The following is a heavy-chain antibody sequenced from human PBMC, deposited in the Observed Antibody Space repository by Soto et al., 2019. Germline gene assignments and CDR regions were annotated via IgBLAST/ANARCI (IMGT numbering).Heavy chain of an antibody. J-gene: IGHJ6*02. Sequence: QLRLVQSGAEVKKPGSSVKVSCRASGDTFSSHTISWVRQAPGQGLEWMGGIIPLYGTANYAQKFQGRVTLTADESTSTVYMDLRSLRSEDTGVYYCAREGVGQQTGYHLYYYGMDVWGQGTAVTVTS. D-gene: IGHD3-9*01. V-gene: IGHV1-69*01. CDR2: IIPLYGTA. CDR1: GDTFSSHT. CDR3: AREGVGQQTGYHLYYYGMDV.